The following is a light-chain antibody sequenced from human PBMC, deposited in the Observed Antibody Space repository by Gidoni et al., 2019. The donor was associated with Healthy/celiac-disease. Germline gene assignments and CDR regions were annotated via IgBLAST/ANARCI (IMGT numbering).Light chain of an antibody. CDR3: QQYGSSPRLT. Sequence: EIVLTQSPGTLSLSPGERATLSCRASQSVSSSYLAWYQQKPGQAPRLLIYGASSRATGIPDRVSGSGSGTDFTLTISRLEPEDLAVYYCQQYGSSPRLTFGGGTKVEIK. CDR1: QSVSSSY. V-gene: IGKV3-20*01. J-gene: IGKJ4*01. CDR2: GAS.